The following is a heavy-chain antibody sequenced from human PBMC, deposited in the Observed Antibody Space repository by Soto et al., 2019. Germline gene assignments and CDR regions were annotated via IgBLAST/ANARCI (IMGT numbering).Heavy chain of an antibody. CDR3: ARKRRESSSWYNWFDP. CDR2: MNPNSGNT. Sequence: QVQLVQSGAEVKKPGASVKVSCKASGYTFTSYDINWVRQATGQGLEWMGWMNPNSGNTGSAQKFQGRVTMTRNTSISTAYMELTSLRPEDTAVYYCARKRRESSSWYNWFDPWGQGTLVTVSS. V-gene: IGHV1-8*01. D-gene: IGHD6-13*01. J-gene: IGHJ5*02. CDR1: GYTFTSYD.